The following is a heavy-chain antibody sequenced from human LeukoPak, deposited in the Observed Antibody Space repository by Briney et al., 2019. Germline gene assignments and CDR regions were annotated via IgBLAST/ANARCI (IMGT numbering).Heavy chain of an antibody. CDR2: ISGSGGST. CDR3: ARERGYSYGYSDY. CDR1: GFTFSSYA. Sequence: GGSLRLSCAASGFTFSSYAMSWVRQAPGKELEWVSAISGSGGSTYYADSVKGRFTISRDNAKNSLYLQMNSLRAEDTAVYYCARERGYSYGYSDYWGQGTLVTVSS. D-gene: IGHD5-18*01. V-gene: IGHV3-23*01. J-gene: IGHJ4*02.